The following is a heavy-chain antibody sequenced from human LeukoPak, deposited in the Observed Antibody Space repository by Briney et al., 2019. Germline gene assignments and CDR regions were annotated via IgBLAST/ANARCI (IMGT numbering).Heavy chain of an antibody. CDR1: GGSFSGYY. Sequence: SETLSLTCAVYGGSFSGYYWSWIRQPPGKGLEWIGEINHSGSTNYNPSLKSRVTISVDTSKNQFSLQLSSVTAADTAVYYCARVRFRYDYVWGSYRYGWFDTWGQGTLVTVSS. CDR2: INHSGST. J-gene: IGHJ5*02. CDR3: ARVRFRYDYVWGSYRYGWFDT. V-gene: IGHV4-34*01. D-gene: IGHD3-16*02.